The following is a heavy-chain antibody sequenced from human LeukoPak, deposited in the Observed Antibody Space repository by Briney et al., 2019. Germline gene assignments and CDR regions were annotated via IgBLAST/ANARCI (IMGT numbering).Heavy chain of an antibody. V-gene: IGHV3-11*06. CDR1: GFTFSDYY. D-gene: IGHD3-10*01. CDR3: ARDPLWFGVLGAFDI. J-gene: IGHJ3*02. CDR2: ISSSSSYT. Sequence: PGGSLRLSCAASGFTFSDYYRSWIRQAPGKGLEWVSYISSSSSYTNYADSVKGRFTISRDNAKNSLYLQMNSLRAEDTAVFYCARDPLWFGVLGAFDIWGQGTLVTVSS.